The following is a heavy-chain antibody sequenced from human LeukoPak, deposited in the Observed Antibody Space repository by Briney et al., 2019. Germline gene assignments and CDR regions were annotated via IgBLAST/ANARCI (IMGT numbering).Heavy chain of an antibody. CDR1: GFTFRTYA. Sequence: PGGSLRLSCAASGFTFRTYAMNWVRQAPGKGLEWVAVISDDGSNKYYAESVKGQFTISRDNSKNTLYLQMNSLRAEDMAVYYCARARSFLSYMDVWGKGTTVTISS. D-gene: IGHD3-10*01. V-gene: IGHV3-30*04. CDR2: ISDDGSNK. CDR3: ARARSFLSYMDV. J-gene: IGHJ6*03.